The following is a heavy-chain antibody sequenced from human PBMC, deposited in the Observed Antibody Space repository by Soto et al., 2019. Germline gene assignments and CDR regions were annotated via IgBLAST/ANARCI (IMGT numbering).Heavy chain of an antibody. J-gene: IGHJ5*02. V-gene: IGHV4-30-4*01. D-gene: IGHD4-17*01. CDR1: GGSISSGDYY. CDR3: ARARGGDSGDYASLFDR. CDR2: IYYSGST. Sequence: PSETLSLTCTVSGGSISSGDYYWSWIRQPPGKGLEWIGYIYYSGSTYYNPSLKSRVTISLDTSKNQFSLKVTSMTAADTAVYFCARARGGDSGDYASLFDRWGQGNLVTVSS.